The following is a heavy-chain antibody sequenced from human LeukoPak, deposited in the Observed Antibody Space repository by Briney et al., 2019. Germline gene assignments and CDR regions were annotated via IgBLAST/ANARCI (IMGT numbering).Heavy chain of an antibody. Sequence: ASVKVSCKVSGYTPTELSMHWVRQAPGKGLEWMGGFDPEDGETIYAQKFQGRVTMTEDTSTDTAYMELSSLRSEDTAVYYCATASHYYDSSGYSKHYFDYWGQGTLVTVSS. V-gene: IGHV1-24*01. D-gene: IGHD3-22*01. CDR3: ATASHYYDSSGYSKHYFDY. J-gene: IGHJ4*02. CDR1: GYTPTELS. CDR2: FDPEDGET.